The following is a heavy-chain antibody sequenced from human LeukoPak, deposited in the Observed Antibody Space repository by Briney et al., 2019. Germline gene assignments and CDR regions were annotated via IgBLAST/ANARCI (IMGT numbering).Heavy chain of an antibody. CDR3: ARGKQWLRSDAFDI. D-gene: IGHD6-19*01. J-gene: IGHJ3*02. CDR2: ISTYNGNT. CDR1: GYTFTGYH. V-gene: IGHV1-18*01. Sequence: ASVKVSCKASGYTFTGYHIHWVRQAPGQGLEWMGWISTYNGNTNYAQKLQGRVTMTTDTSTNTVYMELRSLRSDDTAVYYCARGKQWLRSDAFDIWGQGTMVTVSS.